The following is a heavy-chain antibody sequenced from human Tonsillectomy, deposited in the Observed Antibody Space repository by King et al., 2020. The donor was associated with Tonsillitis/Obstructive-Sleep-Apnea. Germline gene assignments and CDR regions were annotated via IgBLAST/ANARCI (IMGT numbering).Heavy chain of an antibody. CDR1: GGSISSYY. CDR2: IFYSGST. Sequence: QLQESGPGLVKPSETLSLTCTVSGGSISSYYWSWIRQPPGKGLEWIGSIFYSGSTNYNPSLKSRVTMSVDTSKNQFSLKLSSVTAADTAVYYCARRYPGGSTDYWGQGTLVTVSS. V-gene: IGHV4-59*08. J-gene: IGHJ4*02. CDR3: ARRYPGGSTDY. D-gene: IGHD4-23*01.